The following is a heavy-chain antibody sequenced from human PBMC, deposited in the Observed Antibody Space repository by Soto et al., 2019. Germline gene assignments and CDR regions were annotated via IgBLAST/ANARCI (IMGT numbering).Heavy chain of an antibody. Sequence: EVQLLESGGGLAQPGGSLRLSCAASGFTFSNFGMHWVRQAPGKGLEWVSSVTDSGSNTYYADSVKGRFAISRDNSKNTLYLQMDSLRAEDTAVYYCAKTRGGWGLLDYCGQGPLVTVSA. CDR2: VTDSGSNT. CDR3: AKTRGGWGLLDY. D-gene: IGHD7-27*01. J-gene: IGHJ4*02. CDR1: GFTFSNFG. V-gene: IGHV3-23*01.